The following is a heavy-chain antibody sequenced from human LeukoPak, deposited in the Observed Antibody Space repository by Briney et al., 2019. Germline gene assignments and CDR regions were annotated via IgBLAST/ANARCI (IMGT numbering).Heavy chain of an antibody. CDR1: GFTFSSYW. J-gene: IGHJ3*02. D-gene: IGHD1-26*01. V-gene: IGHV3-74*01. CDR2: INSDGSST. CDR3: GRGRGNSGSFDVFDI. Sequence: GGSLRLSCAASGFTFSSYWMHWVRQAPGKGLVWVSRINSDGSSTSYADSVKGRFTISRDNAKNSLYLQMSSLRAEDTAVYYCGRGRGNSGSFDVFDIWGQGTMVTVSS.